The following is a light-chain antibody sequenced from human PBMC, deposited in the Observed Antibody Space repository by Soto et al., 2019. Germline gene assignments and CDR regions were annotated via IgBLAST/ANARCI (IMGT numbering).Light chain of an antibody. CDR3: QQTNSFPLT. CDR1: QGIGSW. V-gene: IGKV1-12*01. J-gene: IGKJ4*01. CDR2: AAS. Sequence: DIPMTQSPSSVSASVGDRVTITCRASQGIGSWLVWYQQKPGKAPKFLIYAASNLQNGVPSRFSGSGSGTDFTLTISSLQPEDSATYYCQQTNSFPLTFGGGTKVEIK.